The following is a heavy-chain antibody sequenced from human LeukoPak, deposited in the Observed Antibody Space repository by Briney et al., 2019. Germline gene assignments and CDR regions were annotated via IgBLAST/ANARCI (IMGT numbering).Heavy chain of an antibody. CDR1: GYSFTSYW. D-gene: IGHD6-6*01. J-gene: IGHJ6*03. V-gene: IGHV5-51*01. CDR3: ARQEYSSSSGGYYYYMDV. CDR2: IYPGDSDT. Sequence: GESLKISCKGSGYSFTSYWIGWVRQMPGKGLEWMGIIYPGDSDTRYSPSFQGQVTISADKSISTAYLQWSSLKASDTAMYYCARQEYSSSSGGYYYYMDVWGKGTTVTVSS.